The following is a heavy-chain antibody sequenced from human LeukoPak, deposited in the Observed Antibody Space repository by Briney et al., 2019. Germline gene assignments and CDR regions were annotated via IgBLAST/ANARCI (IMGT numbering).Heavy chain of an antibody. V-gene: IGHV3-48*03. J-gene: IGHJ3*02. Sequence: GGSLRLSCAASGFTFGSYEMNWVRQAPGKGLEWVSYISSSGSTIYYAGSVQGRFTISRDNSKNTVYMQMNSLKTDDTAVYFCARADRRWETFDIWGQGTMVTVSS. D-gene: IGHD1-26*01. CDR1: GFTFGSYE. CDR3: ARADRRWETFDI. CDR2: ISSSGSTI.